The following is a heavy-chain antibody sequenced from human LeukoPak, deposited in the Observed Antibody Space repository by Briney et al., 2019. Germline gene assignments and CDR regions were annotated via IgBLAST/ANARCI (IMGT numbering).Heavy chain of an antibody. CDR1: GGSISSSSYY. J-gene: IGHJ4*02. Sequence: PSETLSLTCTVSGGSISSSSYYWGWIRQPPGKGLEWIGSIYYSGSTYYNPSLKSRVTISVDTSKNQFSLKLSSVTAADTAVYYSARLIVGAYIDYWGQGTLVTVSS. D-gene: IGHD1-26*01. V-gene: IGHV4-39*01. CDR2: IYYSGST. CDR3: ARLIVGAYIDY.